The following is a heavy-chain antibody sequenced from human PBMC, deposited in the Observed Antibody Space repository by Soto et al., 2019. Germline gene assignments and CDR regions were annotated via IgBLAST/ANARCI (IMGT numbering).Heavy chain of an antibody. CDR3: AKDWSMAWLTVTTSVLVPEREYYDY. V-gene: IGHV3-23*01. J-gene: IGHJ4*02. Sequence: GGSLRLSCAASGFTFSSYAMSWVRQAPGKGLEWVSAISGSGGSTYYADSVKGRFTISRDNSKNTLYLQMNSLRAEDTAVYYCAKDWSMAWLTVTTSVLVPEREYYDYWGQGTLVTVSS. CDR2: ISGSGGST. CDR1: GFTFSSYA. D-gene: IGHD4-17*01.